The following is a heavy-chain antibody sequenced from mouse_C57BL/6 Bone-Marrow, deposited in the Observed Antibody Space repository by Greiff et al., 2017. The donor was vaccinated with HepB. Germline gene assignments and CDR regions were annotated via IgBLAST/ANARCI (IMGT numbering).Heavy chain of an antibody. Sequence: QVQLQQSGPGLVQPSQCLSITCTVSGFSLTSYGVHWVRQSPGKGLEWLGVIWSGGSTDYNAAFISRLSISKDNSKSQVFFKMNSLQADDTAIYYCARKKDELRRFAYWGQGTLVTVSA. V-gene: IGHV2-2*01. CDR1: GFSLTSYG. CDR3: ARKKDELRRFAY. J-gene: IGHJ3*01. CDR2: IWSGGST.